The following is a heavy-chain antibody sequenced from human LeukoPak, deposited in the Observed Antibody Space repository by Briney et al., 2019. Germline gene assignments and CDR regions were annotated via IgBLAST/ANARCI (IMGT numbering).Heavy chain of an antibody. J-gene: IGHJ5*02. CDR1: GGTFNNSA. Sequence: SVKVSCKTSGGTFNNSAISWVRQAPGQGLELLGGIMPLLGTAGYAHKFQGRVTITKDASTRTVHLELTSLTSDDTAVYYCARDVHGDYGSGWFDPWGQGTLVSVSS. CDR2: IMPLLGTA. D-gene: IGHD4-17*01. V-gene: IGHV1-69*05. CDR3: ARDVHGDYGSGWFDP.